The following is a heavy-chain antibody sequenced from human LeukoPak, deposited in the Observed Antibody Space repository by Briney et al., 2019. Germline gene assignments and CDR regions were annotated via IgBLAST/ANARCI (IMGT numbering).Heavy chain of an antibody. CDR2: IYYSGST. CDR1: GGSISSYY. D-gene: IGHD3-22*01. J-gene: IGHJ3*02. CDR3: ARVRRVVVIADAFDI. V-gene: IGHV4-59*01. Sequence: SETLSLTCTVSGGSISSYYWSWIRQPPGKGLEWIGYIYYSGSTNYNPSLKSRVTISVDTSKNQFSLKLSSVTAADTAVYYCARVRRVVVIADAFDIWGQGTMVTVSS.